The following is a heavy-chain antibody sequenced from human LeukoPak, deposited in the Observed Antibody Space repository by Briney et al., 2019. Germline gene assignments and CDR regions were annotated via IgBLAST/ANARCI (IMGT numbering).Heavy chain of an antibody. CDR1: GFTFSSYA. J-gene: IGHJ4*02. CDR3: ARDRVVRGVIAPLDY. CDR2: ISYDGSNK. Sequence: PGRSLRLSCAASGFTFSSYAMRWVRQAPGKGLEWVAVISYDGSNKYYADSVKGRFTISRDNSKNTLYLQMNSLRAEDTAVYHCARDRVVRGVIAPLDYWGQGTLVTVSS. V-gene: IGHV3-30-3*01. D-gene: IGHD3-10*01.